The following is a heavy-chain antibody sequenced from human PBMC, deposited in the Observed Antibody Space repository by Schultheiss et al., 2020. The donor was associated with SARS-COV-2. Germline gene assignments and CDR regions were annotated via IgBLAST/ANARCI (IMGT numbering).Heavy chain of an antibody. J-gene: IGHJ4*02. V-gene: IGHV1-8*02. Sequence: ASVKVSCKASGGTFSNSGINWVRQATGQGLEWMGWMNPNSGNTGYAQKFQGRVTMTADTSTNTVYMELRSLRSDDTALYYCASKMTGTTDAFDYWGQGTLVTVSS. CDR3: ASKMTGTTDAFDY. D-gene: IGHD1-7*01. CDR1: GGTFSNSG. CDR2: MNPNSGNT.